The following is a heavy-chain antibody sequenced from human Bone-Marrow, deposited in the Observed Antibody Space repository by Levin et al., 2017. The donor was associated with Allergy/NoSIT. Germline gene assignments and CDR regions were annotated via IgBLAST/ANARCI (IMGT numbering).Heavy chain of an antibody. CDR2: IFASGST. CDR1: GDSVSSGAHY. J-gene: IGHJ1*01. Sequence: SCTVSGDSVSSGAHYWSWIRQPAGKGLEWIGRIFASGSTKYNPSLKGRVTLSMDTSKNQFSLKVTSVTAADTALYYCASGRRDRYFQRWGQGTLVTVSS. V-gene: IGHV4-61*02. CDR3: ASGRRDRYFQR.